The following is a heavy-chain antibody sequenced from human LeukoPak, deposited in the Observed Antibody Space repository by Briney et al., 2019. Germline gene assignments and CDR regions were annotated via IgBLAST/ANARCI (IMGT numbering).Heavy chain of an antibody. CDR1: GGPISSSSYY. D-gene: IGHD6-6*01. Sequence: PSEALSLTCTVSGGPISSSSYYWGWIRQPPGKGLEWIGSIYYSGSTYYNPSLKSRVTISVDTSKNQFSLKLSSVTAADTAVYYCASIAARPTYYYYYMDVWGKGTTVTVSS. J-gene: IGHJ6*03. CDR3: ASIAARPTYYYYYMDV. CDR2: IYYSGST. V-gene: IGHV4-39*01.